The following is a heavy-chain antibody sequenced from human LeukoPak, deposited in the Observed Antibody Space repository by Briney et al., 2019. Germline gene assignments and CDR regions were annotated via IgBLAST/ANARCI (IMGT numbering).Heavy chain of an antibody. CDR2: ISYEGSIK. D-gene: IGHD3-10*01. CDR3: ARVYYYGSGSYFTYYFDY. Sequence: GGSLRLSCAASGFTFSTYGMHWVRQAPGKGLEWVAVISYEGSIKYYADSVKGRFIISRDNSKNTLYLQMNSLRDEDTAVYYCARVYYYGSGSYFTYYFDYRGQGTLVTVSS. J-gene: IGHJ4*02. V-gene: IGHV3-30*03. CDR1: GFTFSTYG.